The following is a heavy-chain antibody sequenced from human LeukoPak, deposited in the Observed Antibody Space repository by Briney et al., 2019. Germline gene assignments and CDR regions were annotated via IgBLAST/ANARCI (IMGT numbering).Heavy chain of an antibody. V-gene: IGHV3-30*04. D-gene: IGHD1-26*01. Sequence: GGSLRLSCAASGFTFSSYAMHWVRQAPGKGLEWVAVISYDGSNKYYADSLKGRFTISRDNAKNSMYLQMNSLRAEDTAVYYCASLVGAYDAFDIWGQGTMVTVSS. CDR1: GFTFSSYA. CDR2: ISYDGSNK. CDR3: ASLVGAYDAFDI. J-gene: IGHJ3*02.